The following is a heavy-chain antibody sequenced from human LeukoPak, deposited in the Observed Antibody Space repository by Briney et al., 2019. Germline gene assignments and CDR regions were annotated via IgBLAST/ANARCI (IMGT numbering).Heavy chain of an antibody. CDR2: INPDSGGT. D-gene: IGHD2-8*01. CDR3: ARDRYCTNGVCYTGYGY. Sequence: ASVKVSCKASGYTFTGYYMHWVRQAPGQGLEWMGWINPDSGGTNYAQKFQGRVTMTRDTSISTAYMELSRLRSDNTAVYYCARDRYCTNGVCYTGYGYWGQGTLVTVSS. J-gene: IGHJ4*02. CDR1: GYTFTGYY. V-gene: IGHV1-2*02.